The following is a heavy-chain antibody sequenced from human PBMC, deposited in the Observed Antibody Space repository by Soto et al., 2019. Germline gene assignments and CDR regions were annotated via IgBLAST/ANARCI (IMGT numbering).Heavy chain of an antibody. D-gene: IGHD6-19*01. V-gene: IGHV4-59*01. CDR2: IYYSGST. J-gene: IGHJ6*03. CDR3: ARILMPAVANCYDYMDV. Sequence: QVQLQESGPGLVKPSETLSLTCTVSGGSISSYYWSWIRQPPGKGLEWIGYIYYSGSTNYNPSLKRRVSITVDTSKNQFSLKLSSGTAADTAVYYCARILMPAVANCYDYMDVWGKGTTVTVSS. CDR1: GGSISSYY.